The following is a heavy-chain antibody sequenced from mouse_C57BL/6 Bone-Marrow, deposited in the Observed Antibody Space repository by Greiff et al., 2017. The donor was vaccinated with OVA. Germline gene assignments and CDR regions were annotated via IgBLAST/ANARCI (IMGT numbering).Heavy chain of an antibody. V-gene: IGHV1-50*01. CDR1: GYTFTSYW. J-gene: IGHJ2*01. D-gene: IGHD1-1*01. CDR2: IDPSDSYT. CDR3: AKGGLFITTVVATDY. Sequence: QVQLQQPGAELVKPGASVKLSCKASGYTFTSYWMQWVKQRPGQGLEWLGEIDPSDSYTNSNQKFKGKATLTVDTSSITAYMQLSSLTSEDSAVYDWAKGGLFITTVVATDYWGQGTTLTVSS.